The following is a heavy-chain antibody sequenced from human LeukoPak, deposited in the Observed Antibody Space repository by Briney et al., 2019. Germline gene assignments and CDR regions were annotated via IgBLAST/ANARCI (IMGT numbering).Heavy chain of an antibody. CDR1: GDSVSSNSAA. J-gene: IGHJ6*03. CDR2: TYYRSKWYN. D-gene: IGHD6-19*01. V-gene: IGHV6-1*01. Sequence: SQTLSLTCAISGDSVSSNSAAWNWIRQSPSRGLEWLGRTYYRSKWYNDYAVSVKSRITINPDTSKNQFSLRLSSVTAADTAVYYCARGISMGGSGWYIYYYMDVWGKGTTVTVSS. CDR3: ARGISMGGSGWYIYYYMDV.